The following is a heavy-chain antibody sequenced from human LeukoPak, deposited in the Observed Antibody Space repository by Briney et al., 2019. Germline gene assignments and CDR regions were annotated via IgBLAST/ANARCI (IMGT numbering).Heavy chain of an antibody. CDR2: IYTSGST. Sequence: SVTLSLTGTVSGGSISSYYWSWIRQPAGKGLEWIGRIYTSGSTHYNPSLKSRVTISLDKSKNQFSLKQSSVTAADTAVYFCAREQYNDSSGRILWGQGTLVTVSS. CDR1: GGSISSYY. CDR3: AREQYNDSSGRIL. J-gene: IGHJ4*02. V-gene: IGHV4-4*07. D-gene: IGHD3-22*01.